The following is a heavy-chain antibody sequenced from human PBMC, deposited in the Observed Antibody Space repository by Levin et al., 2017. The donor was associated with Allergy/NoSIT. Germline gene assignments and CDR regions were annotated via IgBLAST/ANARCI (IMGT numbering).Heavy chain of an antibody. CDR1: GFTFRRTG. CDR3: AKESVRVRDFDD. CDR2: ISYDGSSK. J-gene: IGHJ4*02. V-gene: IGHV3-30*18. D-gene: IGHD3-10*01. Sequence: LSLPCAASGFTFRRTGMHWVRQAPGKGLEWVAVISYDGSSKYYADSVKGRFTISRDNRRNTLYIQMTSLRPEDTAVYYCAKESVRVRDFDDWGQGTLVAVSS.